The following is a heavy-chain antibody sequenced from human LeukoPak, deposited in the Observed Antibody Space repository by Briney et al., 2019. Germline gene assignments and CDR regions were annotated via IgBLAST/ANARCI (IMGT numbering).Heavy chain of an antibody. CDR1: GYTFTSYA. Sequence: ASVKVSCKASGYTFTSYAMNWVRQAPGQGLEWMGWINTNTGNPAYAQGFTGRFVFSLDASVSTAYLQISSLKAEDTAVYYCARRGSGSFIGAFDLWGQGTMVIVSS. CDR3: ARRGSGSFIGAFDL. J-gene: IGHJ3*01. D-gene: IGHD1-26*01. V-gene: IGHV7-4-1*02. CDR2: INTNTGNP.